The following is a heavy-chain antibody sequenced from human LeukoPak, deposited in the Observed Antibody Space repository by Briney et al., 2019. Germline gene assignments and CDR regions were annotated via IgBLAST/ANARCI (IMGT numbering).Heavy chain of an antibody. Sequence: GGSLRVSCEASGFTFNKFAMSWVRQAPGKGPEWVSAIGSSGATTFYADSVKGRFTISRDNSKNTLYLQMNSLRAEDTAVYYCAKDNGGGSSFDYWGQGTLVTVSS. D-gene: IGHD1-26*01. CDR2: IGSSGATT. V-gene: IGHV3-23*01. CDR1: GFTFNKFA. CDR3: AKDNGGGSSFDY. J-gene: IGHJ4*02.